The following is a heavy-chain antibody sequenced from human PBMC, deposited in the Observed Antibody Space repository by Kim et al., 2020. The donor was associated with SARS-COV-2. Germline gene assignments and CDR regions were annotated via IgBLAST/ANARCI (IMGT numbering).Heavy chain of an antibody. J-gene: IGHJ3*02. CDR3: ARDWGGGSGSYYRALDI. CDR2: IYNSGSA. D-gene: IGHD3-10*01. V-gene: IGHV4-31*03. CDR1: GGSISSGNYY. Sequence: SETLSLTCTVSGGSISSGNYYWSWIRQHPGKGLEWIGYIYNSGSAYYNPSLKSRVTISVDTSKNQFSLKLNSVTAADTAVYYCARDWGGGSGSYYRALDIWGKGTIVTVSS.